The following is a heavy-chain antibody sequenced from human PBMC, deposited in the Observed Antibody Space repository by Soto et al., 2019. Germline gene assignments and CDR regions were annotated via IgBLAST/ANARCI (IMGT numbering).Heavy chain of an antibody. D-gene: IGHD1-1*01. V-gene: IGHV1-2*02. CDR2: IDPKNGAT. CDR3: TRPRTTGSTRYDWFHP. J-gene: IGHJ5*02. CDR1: WYPFIYYY. Sequence: XSGKVSFKASWYPFIYYYVHWVRLAPGQGLEWMGWIDPKNGATKFAQKFEGRVTLTRETSIMTVYMELSGLTSDDTAVYFCTRPRTTGSTRYDWFHPWGQGTRVTVSS.